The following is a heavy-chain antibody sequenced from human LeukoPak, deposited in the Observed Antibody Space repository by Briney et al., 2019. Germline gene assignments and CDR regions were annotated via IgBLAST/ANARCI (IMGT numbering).Heavy chain of an antibody. CDR1: GDSTSSDRYY. J-gene: IGHJ5*02. CDR2: IYYSGST. V-gene: IGHV4-61*01. CDR3: ARTYYYDSSGYDNWFDP. D-gene: IGHD3-22*01. Sequence: SETLSLTCTISGDSTSSDRYYGGWVRQPPGKGLEWIGNIYYSGSTNYNPSLKSRVTISVDTSKNQFSLKLSSVTAADTAVYYCARTYYYDSSGYDNWFDPWGQGTLVTVSS.